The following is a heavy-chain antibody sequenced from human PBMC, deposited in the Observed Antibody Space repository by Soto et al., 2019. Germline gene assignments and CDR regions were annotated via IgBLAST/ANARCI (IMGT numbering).Heavy chain of an antibody. D-gene: IGHD6-19*01. CDR1: VFSFSDYA. Sequence: WVSXRLSCSSSVFSFSDYAIHWFRLTPGKGLESVSAISNNGGSTNDAPYVWGRFTISRHNSKNTVYLEMSSPRVEDTAIYSCVKDYYRGGWYGFLLNWGQGTVVTVS. CDR2: ISNNGGST. J-gene: IGHJ1*01. V-gene: IGHV3-64D*06. CDR3: VKDYYRGGWYGFLLN.